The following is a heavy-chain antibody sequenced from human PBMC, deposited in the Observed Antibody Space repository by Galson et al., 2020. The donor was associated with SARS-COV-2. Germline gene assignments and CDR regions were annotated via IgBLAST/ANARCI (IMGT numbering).Heavy chain of an antibody. D-gene: IGHD1-26*01. V-gene: IGHV3-30*04. CDR3: ARGGEWELPGGFDY. J-gene: IGHJ4*02. CDR2: ISSDGSNS. Sequence: GGPLRLSCEASGFTFSTYVMHWVRQAPGKGPEWVAVISSDGSNSFYAGSLKGRFTISRDNSKSTLYLQMNSLRAEDTAVYYCARGGEWELPGGFDYWGQGTLVTVSS. CDR1: GFTFSTYV.